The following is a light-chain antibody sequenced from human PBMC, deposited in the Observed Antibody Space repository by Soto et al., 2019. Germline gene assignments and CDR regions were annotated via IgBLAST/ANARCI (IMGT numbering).Light chain of an antibody. CDR2: HVS. CDR1: QSVGPN. CDR3: HHYNNWPSCT. Sequence: EIVLTQSPATLSVSPGDSATLSCRASQSVGPNLVWYQQRFGQSPRLLIYHVSTRATGVPARFSGSGSETEFTLTISSLQPEDSAIYHCHHYNNWPSCTFGQGTKVEIK. V-gene: IGKV3-15*01. J-gene: IGKJ1*01.